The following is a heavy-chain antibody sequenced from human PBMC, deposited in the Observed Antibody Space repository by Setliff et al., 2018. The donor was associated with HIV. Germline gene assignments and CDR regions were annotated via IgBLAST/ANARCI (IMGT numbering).Heavy chain of an antibody. CDR1: GFFFSRHV. CDR2: INWISGNI. Sequence: SLRLSCEGSGFFFSRHVMSWVRQAQGKGLEWVSSINWISGNIGYVDSVKGRFTISRDNAKNSLYLQMNSLRVDDTALYYCAKDRSLRGTTYALDIWGQGTMVTVSS. CDR3: AKDRSLRGTTYALDI. V-gene: IGHV3-9*01. J-gene: IGHJ3*02. D-gene: IGHD1-1*01.